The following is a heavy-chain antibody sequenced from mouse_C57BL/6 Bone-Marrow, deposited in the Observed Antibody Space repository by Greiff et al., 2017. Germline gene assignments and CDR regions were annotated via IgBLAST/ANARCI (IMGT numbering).Heavy chain of an antibody. CDR2: ISSGGSYT. D-gene: IGHD4-1*01. CDR3: ARHGTGTNFDY. Sequence: EVKLMESEGDLVKPGGSLKLSCAASGFTFSSYGMSWVRQTPDKRLEWVATISSGGSYTYYPDSVKGRFTISRDNAKNTLYLQMSSLKSEDTAMYYCARHGTGTNFDYWGQGTTLTVSS. J-gene: IGHJ2*01. CDR1: GFTFSSYG. V-gene: IGHV5-6*01.